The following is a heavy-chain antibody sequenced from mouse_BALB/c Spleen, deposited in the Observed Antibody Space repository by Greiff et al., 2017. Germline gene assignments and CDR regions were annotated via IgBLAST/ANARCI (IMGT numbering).Heavy chain of an antibody. CDR1: GYAFTSYN. Sequence: EVQLQQSGPELVKPGASVKVSCKASGYAFTSYNMYWVKQSHGKSLEWIGYIDPYNGGTSYNQKFKGKATLTADKSSSTAYMELRSLTSEDSAVYYCTRKGYGNYVRAWFAYWGQGTLVTVSA. J-gene: IGHJ3*01. CDR3: TRKGYGNYVRAWFAY. V-gene: IGHV1S135*01. D-gene: IGHD2-10*02. CDR2: IDPYNGGT.